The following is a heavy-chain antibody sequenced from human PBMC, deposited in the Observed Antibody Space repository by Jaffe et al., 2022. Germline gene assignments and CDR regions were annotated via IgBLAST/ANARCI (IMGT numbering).Heavy chain of an antibody. Sequence: QVQLVQSGAEVKKPGASVKVSCKASGYTFTGYYMHWVRQAPGQGLEWMGRINPNSGGTNYAQKFQGRVTMTRDTSISTAYMELSRLRSDDTAVYYCARVVRYNWSWEYFDYWGQGTLVTVSS. CDR1: GYTFTGYY. CDR3: ARVVRYNWSWEYFDY. J-gene: IGHJ4*02. CDR2: INPNSGGT. V-gene: IGHV1-2*06. D-gene: IGHD1-20*01.